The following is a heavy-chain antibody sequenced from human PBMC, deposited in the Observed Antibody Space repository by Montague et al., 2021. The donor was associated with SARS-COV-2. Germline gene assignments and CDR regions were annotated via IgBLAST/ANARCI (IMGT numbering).Heavy chain of an antibody. V-gene: IGHV3-30-3*01. CDR2: ISFDGNDR. Sequence: SLRLSCAASGFSFSSYAMHWVRQPPGKGLEWLAVISFDGNDRYYAGSLRGRLTISRDNSKDTLYLQLTDLRSDDTGVYYCAATSGDIVVVVAAYYGMDVWGQGTTVTVSS. J-gene: IGHJ6*02. CDR1: GFSFSSYA. D-gene: IGHD2-15*01. CDR3: AATSGDIVVVVAAYYGMDV.